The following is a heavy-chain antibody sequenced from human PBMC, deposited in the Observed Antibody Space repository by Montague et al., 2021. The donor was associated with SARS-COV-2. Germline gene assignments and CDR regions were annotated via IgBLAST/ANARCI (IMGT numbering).Heavy chain of an antibody. J-gene: IGHJ4*02. CDR1: GLTFSSDW. Sequence: SLRLSCAASGLTFSSDWMHWVRQASGKGPVWISRINPDGGHTDSAHFVRGRFTTSRDNAKNTLYLQMNSLRAEDTAIYYCARDLRVGGGITGATASDDWGQGTLVTVSS. V-gene: IGHV3-74*01. CDR3: ARDLRVGGGITGATASDD. CDR2: INPDGGHT. D-gene: IGHD1-20*01.